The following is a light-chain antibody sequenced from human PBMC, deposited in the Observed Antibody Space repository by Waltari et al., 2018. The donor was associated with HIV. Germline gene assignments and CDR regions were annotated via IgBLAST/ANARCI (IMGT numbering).Light chain of an antibody. CDR2: DVS. CDR1: SSDVGGYNY. Sequence: QSALTQPASVSGSPGQSITISCTGTSSDVGGYNYVSWYQHHPDKTPKLMIYDVSNRPSAVSNRFAGSKSGNTASRTISGLQAEDEADYYCSSYASSSTPNWVFGGGTKLTVL. J-gene: IGLJ3*02. CDR3: SSYASSSTPNWV. V-gene: IGLV2-14*01.